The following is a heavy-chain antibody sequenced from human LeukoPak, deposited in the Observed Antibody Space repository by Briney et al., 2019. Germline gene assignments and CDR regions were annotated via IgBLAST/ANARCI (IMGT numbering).Heavy chain of an antibody. V-gene: IGHV3-7*01. CDR2: IKQDGSEK. D-gene: IGHD1-7*01. CDR1: ESPFSDYW. Sequence: QPGGSLRLSCAASESPFSDYWMTWVRQAPGKGLEWVAHIKQDGSEKYYVDYVKGRFTDSRDNAKNLVYLQMNSLRAEDTAVYFCARGWNYAFRFDYWGQGALVSVSS. J-gene: IGHJ4*02. CDR3: ARGWNYAFRFDY.